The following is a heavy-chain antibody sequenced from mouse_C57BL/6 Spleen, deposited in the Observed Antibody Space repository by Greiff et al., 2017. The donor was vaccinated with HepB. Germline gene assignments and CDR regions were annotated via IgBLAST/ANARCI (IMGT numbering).Heavy chain of an antibody. CDR1: GFTFSDYG. V-gene: IGHV5-17*01. CDR2: ISSGSSTI. CDR3: ARMDYDGAMDY. D-gene: IGHD2-4*01. J-gene: IGHJ4*01. Sequence: EVQGVESGGGLVKPGGSLKLSCAASGFTFSDYGMHWVRQAPEKGLEWVAYISSGSSTIYYADTVKGRFTISRDNAKNTLFLQMPSLRSEDTAMYYCARMDYDGAMDYWGQGTSVTVSS.